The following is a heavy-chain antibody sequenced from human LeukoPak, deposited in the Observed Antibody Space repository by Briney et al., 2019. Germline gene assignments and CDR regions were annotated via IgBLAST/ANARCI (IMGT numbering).Heavy chain of an antibody. CDR1: GFTFSRYA. J-gene: IGHJ3*02. CDR2: ISTSISTI. V-gene: IGHV3-48*01. CDR3: ARDAAWSGYYDAFDI. Sequence: GGSLRLSCAASGFTFSRYAMNWVRQAPGEGLEWVSYISTSISTIYYADSVKGRFTISRDNAKNSLYLQMNSLRAEDTAVYYCARDAAWSGYYDAFDIWGQGTMVTVSS. D-gene: IGHD3-3*01.